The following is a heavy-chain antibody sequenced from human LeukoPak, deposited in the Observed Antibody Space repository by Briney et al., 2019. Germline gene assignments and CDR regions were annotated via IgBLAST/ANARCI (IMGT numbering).Heavy chain of an antibody. J-gene: IGHJ5*02. CDR1: GGSFSGYY. CDR3: ARGGGWRPLRYCSSTSCRTINWFDP. Sequence: SETLSLTCAVYGGSFSGYYWSWIRQPPGKGLEWIGEINHSGSTNYNPSLKSRVTISVGTSKNQFSLKLSSVTAADTAVYYCARGGGWRPLRYCSSTSCRTINWFDPWGQGTLVTVSS. V-gene: IGHV4-34*01. D-gene: IGHD2-2*01. CDR2: INHSGST.